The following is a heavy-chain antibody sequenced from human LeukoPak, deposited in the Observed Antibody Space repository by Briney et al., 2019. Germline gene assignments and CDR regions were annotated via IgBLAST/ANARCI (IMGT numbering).Heavy chain of an antibody. CDR2: IYNSGYT. D-gene: IGHD5-18*01. CDR3: SRGKYSPWDY. J-gene: IGHJ4*02. Sequence: SETLSLTCTVSGASISPYYWSWIRQPAGKGLEWIGRIYNSGYTNYNPSLESRVTMSLDTSKNQFSLKLSSVTAADTALYYFSRGKYSPWDYWGQGILVTVSS. V-gene: IGHV4-4*07. CDR1: GASISPYY.